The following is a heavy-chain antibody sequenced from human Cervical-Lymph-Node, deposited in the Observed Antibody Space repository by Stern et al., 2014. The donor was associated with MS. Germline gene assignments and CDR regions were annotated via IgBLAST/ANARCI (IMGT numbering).Heavy chain of an antibody. Sequence: VQLVQSGAEVKKSGASVKVSCKASGYMFTSYGISWVRQAPGPGLEWMGWINTYNDNSNYAQNFRGRLTMTTDTSTSTVYMELRSLRSDDTATYSCARDGTMVRGVNNFHYFGMDVWGQGTTVTVS. CDR3: ARDGTMVRGVNNFHYFGMDV. CDR1: GYMFTSYG. V-gene: IGHV1-18*01. D-gene: IGHD3-10*01. CDR2: INTYNDNS. J-gene: IGHJ6*02.